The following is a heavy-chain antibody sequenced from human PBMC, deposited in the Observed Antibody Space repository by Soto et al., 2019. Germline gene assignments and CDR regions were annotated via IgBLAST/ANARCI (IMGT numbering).Heavy chain of an antibody. CDR2: ISGGSGLGLTT. V-gene: IGHV3-23*01. D-gene: IGHD3-10*01. Sequence: GSLRLSCAASGFTFSSFPMNWVRQAPGKGLEWVSGISGGSGLGLTTYYADSVKGRFTISRDNSKSTLFLQMNNLRAEDTAIYYCAKDRGDGLDCWGQGILVTVSS. CDR1: GFTFSSFP. CDR3: AKDRGDGLDC. J-gene: IGHJ4*02.